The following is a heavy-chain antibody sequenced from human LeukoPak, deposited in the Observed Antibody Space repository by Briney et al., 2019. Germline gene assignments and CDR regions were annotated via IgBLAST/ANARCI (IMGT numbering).Heavy chain of an antibody. J-gene: IGHJ5*02. CDR2: IYYSGST. CDR3: ARDPSGGSSIWFDP. D-gene: IGHD2-15*01. Sequence: SETLSLTCTVSGGSITGYYWSWIRQPPGKGLEWIGYIYYSGSTNYNPSLKSRVTISGDTSKNHLSLKLSSVTAADTAVYYCARDPSGGSSIWFDPWGQGTLVTVSS. V-gene: IGHV4-59*12. CDR1: GGSITGYY.